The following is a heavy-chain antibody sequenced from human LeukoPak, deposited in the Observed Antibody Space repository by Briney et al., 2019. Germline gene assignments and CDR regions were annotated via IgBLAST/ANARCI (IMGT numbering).Heavy chain of an antibody. V-gene: IGHV3-23*01. J-gene: IGHJ6*02. CDR2: ISGSGGST. CDR1: GFTVSSNY. CDR3: AKDRERFLEWLSSMDV. D-gene: IGHD3-3*01. Sequence: PGGSLRLSCAASGFTVSSNYMSWVRQAPGKGLEWVSAISGSGGSTYYADSVKGRFTISRDNPKNTLYPQMNSLRAEDTAVYYCAKDRERFLEWLSSMDVWGQGTTVTVSS.